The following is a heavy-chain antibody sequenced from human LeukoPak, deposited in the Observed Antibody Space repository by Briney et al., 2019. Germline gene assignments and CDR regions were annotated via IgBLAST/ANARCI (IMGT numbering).Heavy chain of an antibody. J-gene: IGHJ4*02. Sequence: GASVKVSCKASGYTFTSYYMHWVRQAPGQGLEWMGRIIPIFGTANYAQKFQGRVTITTDESTSTAYMELSSLRSEDTAVYYCARDRWYYGSGSYYNNFDYWGQGTLVTVSS. CDR3: ARDRWYYGSGSYYNNFDY. D-gene: IGHD3-10*01. CDR1: GYTFTSYY. CDR2: IIPIFGTA. V-gene: IGHV1-69*05.